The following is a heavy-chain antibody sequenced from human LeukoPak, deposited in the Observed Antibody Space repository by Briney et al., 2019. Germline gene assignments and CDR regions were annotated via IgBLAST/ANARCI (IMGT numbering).Heavy chain of an antibody. CDR3: ASGYSGYDALDY. Sequence: SETLSLTCTVSGGSISNSNHYWGWIRQPPGKGLEWIGSIYYSGSTYYNPSLKSRVTISVDRSKNQFSLKLSSVTAADTAVYYCASGYSGYDALDYWGQGTLVTVSS. J-gene: IGHJ4*02. V-gene: IGHV4-39*07. CDR1: GGSISNSNHY. D-gene: IGHD5-12*01. CDR2: IYYSGST.